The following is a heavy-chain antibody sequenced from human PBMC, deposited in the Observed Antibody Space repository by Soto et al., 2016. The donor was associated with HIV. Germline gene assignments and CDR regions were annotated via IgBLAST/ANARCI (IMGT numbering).Heavy chain of an antibody. Sequence: QVQLQESGPGLVKPSETLSLTCTVSGGSMRNYYWSWIRQPPGKGLEWIGHIYYSGSTKYNTSLKSRVTISVDTSKKQFSLKLSSVTAADTAVYYCTSNYSNVWCGLFDPWGQGTLVTVSS. CDR2: IYYSGST. CDR1: GGSMRNYY. J-gene: IGHJ5*02. V-gene: IGHV4-59*01. CDR3: TSNYSNVWCGLFDP. D-gene: IGHD6-19*01.